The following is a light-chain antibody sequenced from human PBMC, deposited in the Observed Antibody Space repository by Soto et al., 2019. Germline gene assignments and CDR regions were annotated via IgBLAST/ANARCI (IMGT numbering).Light chain of an antibody. CDR1: QSIRSS. J-gene: IGKJ3*01. Sequence: DIQMTQSPSSLSASVGDRVTITCRTSQSIRSSLNWYQQKPGKAPNLLIYAASRLQSGVPSRFSGSGSGTDFTLTISSLQPADFATYYYQQSYSTPFTFGPGTKVDIK. CDR2: AAS. CDR3: QQSYSTPFT. V-gene: IGKV1-39*01.